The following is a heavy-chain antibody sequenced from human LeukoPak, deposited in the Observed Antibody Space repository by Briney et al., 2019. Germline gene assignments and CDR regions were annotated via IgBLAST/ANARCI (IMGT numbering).Heavy chain of an antibody. D-gene: IGHD3-22*01. CDR3: AHRLGYYDSSVLNCFDP. CDR1: GFSLSTSGVG. V-gene: IGHV2-5*02. J-gene: IGHJ5*02. Sequence: ESGPTLLNPTRALTLTFTFSGFSLSTSGVGVGWIRQPPGKALEWLALIYWDDDKRYSPSLKSRLTITKDTSKNQVVLTMTNMDPVDTATYYCAHRLGYYDSSVLNCFDPWGQGTLVTVSS. CDR2: IYWDDDK.